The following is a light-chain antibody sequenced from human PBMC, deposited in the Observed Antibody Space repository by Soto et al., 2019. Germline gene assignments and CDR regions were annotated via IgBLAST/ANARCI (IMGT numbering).Light chain of an antibody. CDR2: AAS. Sequence: VVMTQSPATLSVSPGERATLSCRASQSVYNKLAWYQQKPGQAPRLLVYAASTRATDIPARFSGSGSGTDFTLTISSLQSEDFARYYCQQYNNWTPATFGGGTRVEIK. CDR3: QQYNNWTPAT. CDR1: QSVYNK. V-gene: IGKV3-15*01. J-gene: IGKJ4*01.